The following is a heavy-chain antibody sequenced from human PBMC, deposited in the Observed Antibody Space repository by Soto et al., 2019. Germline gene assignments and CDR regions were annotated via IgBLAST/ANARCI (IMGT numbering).Heavy chain of an antibody. V-gene: IGHV3-23*01. Sequence: GGSLRLSCAASGFTFSTYAMSWVRQVPGKGLEWVSGITSSGGSTYYADSVKGRFTISRDNSKNTLYLQMNSLRAEDTAVYYCAKSIIVVVVAATPPLYDYWRQGTLVTVSS. CDR1: GFTFSTYA. J-gene: IGHJ4*02. D-gene: IGHD2-15*01. CDR3: AKSIIVVVVAATPPLYDY. CDR2: ITSSGGST.